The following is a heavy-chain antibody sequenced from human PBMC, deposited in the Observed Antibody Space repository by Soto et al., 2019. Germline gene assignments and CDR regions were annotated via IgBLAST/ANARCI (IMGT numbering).Heavy chain of an antibody. D-gene: IGHD2-21*02. CDR3: ARGGDCGGDCYTGYFAL. Sequence: EVQLVESGGGLVQPGGSLRLSCAASGFTFSKYWMHWVRQAPGKGLVWVSHVNSDGSNTRYADSVKGRFTISRDNAKSTLYLEMNSLGAEDTAVYYCARGGDCGGDCYTGYFALWGRGTLVTVSS. CDR2: VNSDGSNT. V-gene: IGHV3-74*01. CDR1: GFTFSKYW. J-gene: IGHJ2*01.